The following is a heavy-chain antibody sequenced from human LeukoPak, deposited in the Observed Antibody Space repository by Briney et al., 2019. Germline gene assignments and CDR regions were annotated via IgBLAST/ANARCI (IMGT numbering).Heavy chain of an antibody. J-gene: IGHJ6*03. CDR1: GGSFSGYY. Sequence: SETLSLTCAVYGGSFSGYYWSWIRQPPGKGLEWIGYIYYSGSTNYNPSLKSRVTISVDTSKNQFSLKLSSVTAADTAVYYCARTDPRDYYYYMDVWGKGTTVTVSS. V-gene: IGHV4-59*01. CDR2: IYYSGST. CDR3: ARTDPRDYYYYMDV.